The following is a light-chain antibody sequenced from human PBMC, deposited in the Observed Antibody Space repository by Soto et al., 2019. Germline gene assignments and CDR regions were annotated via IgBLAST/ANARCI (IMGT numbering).Light chain of an antibody. Sequence: QSALTQPASVSGSSGQSITISCTGTSSDVGGYNYVSWYQQHPGKAPKLMIYDVTNRPSGVSNRFSGSKSGNTASLTISGLQAEDEADYYCSSYAGSNPYVFGTGTKVTVL. J-gene: IGLJ1*01. CDR3: SSYAGSNPYV. CDR2: DVT. CDR1: SSDVGGYNY. V-gene: IGLV2-14*03.